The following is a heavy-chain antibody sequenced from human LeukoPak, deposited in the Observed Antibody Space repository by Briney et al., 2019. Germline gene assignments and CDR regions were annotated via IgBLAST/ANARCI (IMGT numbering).Heavy chain of an antibody. V-gene: IGHV3-21*06. CDR1: GFTFSSYS. J-gene: IGHJ4*02. D-gene: IGHD6-13*01. CDR3: SRGPYSSNWYVDY. CDR2: ISRSSSYI. Sequence: GGSLRLSCAASGFTFSSYSMNWVRQAPGKGLEGVSSISRSSSYIYYADSVKGRFTISRDSAKNSLYLQMNSLRAEDTAVYYCSRGPYSSNWYVDYWGQGTLVTVAS.